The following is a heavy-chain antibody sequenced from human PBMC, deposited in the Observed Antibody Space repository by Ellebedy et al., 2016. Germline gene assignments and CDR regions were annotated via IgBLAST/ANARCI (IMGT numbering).Heavy chain of an antibody. D-gene: IGHD6-6*01. CDR2: INHSGST. Sequence: SETLSLXXAVYGGSFSGYYWSWIRQPPGKGLEWIGEINHSGSTNYNPSLKSRVTISVDTSKNQFSLKLSSVTAADTAVYYCARGAQLAPGRGYYYMDVWGKGTTVTVSS. CDR1: GGSFSGYY. CDR3: ARGAQLAPGRGYYYMDV. J-gene: IGHJ6*03. V-gene: IGHV4-34*01.